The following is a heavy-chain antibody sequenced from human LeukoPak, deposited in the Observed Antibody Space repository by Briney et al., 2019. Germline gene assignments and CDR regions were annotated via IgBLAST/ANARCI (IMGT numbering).Heavy chain of an antibody. CDR1: GFSVSGYW. Sequence: GGSLRLSCAGSGFSVSGYWMTWVRQAPGKGLEWVGNIKQDGSEENDVASVKGRFTTSRDNAENSLFLQMNSLRVEDTAVYYCAREWQGGIAAAGTRIEGDYWGQGTLVAVSS. V-gene: IGHV3-7*01. J-gene: IGHJ4*02. CDR3: AREWQGGIAAAGTRIEGDY. D-gene: IGHD6-13*01. CDR2: IKQDGSEE.